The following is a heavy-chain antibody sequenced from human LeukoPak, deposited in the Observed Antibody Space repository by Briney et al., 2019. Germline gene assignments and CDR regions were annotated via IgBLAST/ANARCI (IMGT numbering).Heavy chain of an antibody. V-gene: IGHV4-31*03. CDR2: IYYSGST. CDR1: GGSISSGGYY. D-gene: IGHD1-1*01. Sequence: SETLSLTCTVSGGSISSGGYYWSWIRQHPGKGLEWIGSIYYSGSTNYNPSLEGRVTISLDTSRNQFSLKLSSVTAADTAVYYCASGDNDPLFDYWGQGTLVTVSS. CDR3: ASGDNDPLFDY. J-gene: IGHJ4*02.